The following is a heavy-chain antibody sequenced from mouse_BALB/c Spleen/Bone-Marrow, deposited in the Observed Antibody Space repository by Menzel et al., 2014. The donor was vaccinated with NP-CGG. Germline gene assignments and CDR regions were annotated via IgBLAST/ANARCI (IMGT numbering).Heavy chain of an antibody. Sequence: SGAELVKPGASVKMSCKASGYTFTSYNMHWVKQTPRQGLEWIGAIYPGNGDTSYNQKFKGKATLTADKSSSTAYMQLSSLTSEDSAVYYCARSGSSGYYAMDYWGQGTSVTVSS. CDR2: IYPGNGDT. J-gene: IGHJ4*01. D-gene: IGHD3-1*01. CDR3: ARSGSSGYYAMDY. V-gene: IGHV1-12*01. CDR1: GYTFTSYN.